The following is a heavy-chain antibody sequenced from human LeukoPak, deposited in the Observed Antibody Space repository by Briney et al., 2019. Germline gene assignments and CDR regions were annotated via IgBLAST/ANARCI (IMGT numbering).Heavy chain of an antibody. Sequence: PGGSLRLSCAASGFTFSSYAMHWVRQAPGKGLEWVAVISYDGSNKYYADSVKGRFTISRDNSKNTLYLQMNSLRAEDTAVYYCARDREPSYDILTGILDYWGQGTLVTVSS. V-gene: IGHV3-30-3*01. CDR2: ISYDGSNK. D-gene: IGHD3-9*01. CDR3: ARDREPSYDILTGILDY. CDR1: GFTFSSYA. J-gene: IGHJ4*02.